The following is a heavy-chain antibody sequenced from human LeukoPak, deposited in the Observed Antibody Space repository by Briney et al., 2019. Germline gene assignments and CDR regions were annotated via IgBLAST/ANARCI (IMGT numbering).Heavy chain of an antibody. CDR3: AREDSCDFIGLVF. Sequence: SVKGRFTISRDDSKNTLFLEMNSLRPGDTAIYYCAREDSCDFIGLVFWGQGPVVTVSS. J-gene: IGHJ4*02. V-gene: IGHV3-30*01. D-gene: IGHD6-19*01.